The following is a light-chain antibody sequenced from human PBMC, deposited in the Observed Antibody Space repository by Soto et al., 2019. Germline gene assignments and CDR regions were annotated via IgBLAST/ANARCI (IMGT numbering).Light chain of an antibody. CDR3: QQYNNWLT. J-gene: IGKJ4*01. Sequence: EIGMTQSPATLSVSPGERATLSCRAIESVSSNLALYQQKPGQAPRLLIYGASTSATGIPARFSGSGSGTEFSLATSTLQSEDFALNYCQQYNNWLTFGGGTKVELK. CDR1: ESVSSN. CDR2: GAS. V-gene: IGKV3-15*01.